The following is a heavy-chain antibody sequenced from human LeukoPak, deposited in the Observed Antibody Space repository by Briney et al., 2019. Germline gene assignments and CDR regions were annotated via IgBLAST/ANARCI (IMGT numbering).Heavy chain of an antibody. CDR2: ISAYNGNT. CDR1: GYTFTSYG. D-gene: IGHD3-22*01. V-gene: IGHV1-18*01. J-gene: IGHJ5*02. CDR3: ARDAGNYYDSSGYDP. Sequence: ASVKVSCKASGYTFTSYGISWVRQAPGQGLEWMGWISAYNGNTNCAQKLQGRVTLTTDTSTSTAYMELRSLRSDGTAVYYCARDAGNYYDSSGYDPWGQGTLVTVSS.